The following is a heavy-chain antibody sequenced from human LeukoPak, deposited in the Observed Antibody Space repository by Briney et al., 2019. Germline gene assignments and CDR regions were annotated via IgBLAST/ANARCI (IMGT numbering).Heavy chain of an antibody. CDR3: AKCPLSLWHQFDY. Sequence: GGSLRLSCAASGFTFSSYAMSWVRQAPGKRLEWVSAISGSGGSTYYADSVKGRFTISRDNSKNTLYLQMNSLRAEDTAVYYCAKCPLSLWHQFDYWGQGTLVTVSS. CDR2: ISGSGGST. CDR1: GFTFSSYA. D-gene: IGHD2-21*01. V-gene: IGHV3-23*01. J-gene: IGHJ4*02.